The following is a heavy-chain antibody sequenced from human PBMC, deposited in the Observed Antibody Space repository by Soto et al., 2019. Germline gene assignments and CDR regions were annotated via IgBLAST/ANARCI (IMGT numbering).Heavy chain of an antibody. CDR3: ARDFSMVIVAPGY. Sequence: GGSLRLSCAASGFTFDDYAMHWVRQAPGKGLEWVSGISWNSGSIGYADSVKGRFTISRDNAKNTVYLQINALRAEDTAVYYCARDFSMVIVAPGYWGQGTLVTVSS. D-gene: IGHD5-12*01. V-gene: IGHV3-9*01. CDR1: GFTFDDYA. J-gene: IGHJ4*02. CDR2: ISWNSGSI.